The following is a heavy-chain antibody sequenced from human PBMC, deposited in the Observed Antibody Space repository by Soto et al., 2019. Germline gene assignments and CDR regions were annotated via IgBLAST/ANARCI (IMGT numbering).Heavy chain of an antibody. CDR2: ISGSGGST. CDR3: AKAKVVVVVAATVYFDY. CDR1: GLTFSSYA. V-gene: IGHV3-23*01. J-gene: IGHJ4*02. D-gene: IGHD2-15*01. Sequence: EVQLLESGGGLVQPGGSLRLSCAASGLTFSSYAMSWVPQAPGKGLEWVSAISGSGGSTYYADSLKGRFTISRDNSKNTLYLQMNSLRAEDTAVYYCAKAKVVVVVAATVYFDYWGQGTLVTVSS.